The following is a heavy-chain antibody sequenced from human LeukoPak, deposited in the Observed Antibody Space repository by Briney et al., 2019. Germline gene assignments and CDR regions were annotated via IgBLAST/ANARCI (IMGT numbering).Heavy chain of an antibody. CDR3: ARGCSPGNCYPPY. J-gene: IGHJ4*02. D-gene: IGHD2-15*01. Sequence: GGSLRLSCVASGFTFNNYWMHWVRQALGKGLVWFSRLNSDGSSTSYADSVKGRFTISRDNAKNTLYLQMNSLRAEDTAVYYCARGCSPGNCYPPYWGQGTLVTVSS. CDR1: GFTFNNYW. CDR2: LNSDGSST. V-gene: IGHV3-74*01.